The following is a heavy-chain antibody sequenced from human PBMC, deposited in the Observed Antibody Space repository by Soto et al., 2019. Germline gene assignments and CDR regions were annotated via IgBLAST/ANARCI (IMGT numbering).Heavy chain of an antibody. CDR2: IIPIFGTA. CDR3: ARDGGYSGSLLRDAFDI. D-gene: IGHD1-26*01. CDR1: GGTFSSYA. J-gene: IGHJ3*02. Sequence: SVKVSCKASGGTFSSYAISWVRQDPGQGLEWMGGIIPIFGTANYAQKFQGRVTITADESTSTAYMELSSLRSEDTAVYYCARDGGYSGSLLRDAFDIWGQGTMVTVSS. V-gene: IGHV1-69*13.